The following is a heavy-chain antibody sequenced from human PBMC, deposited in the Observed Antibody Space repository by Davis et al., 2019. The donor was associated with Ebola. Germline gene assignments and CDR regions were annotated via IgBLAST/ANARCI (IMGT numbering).Heavy chain of an antibody. D-gene: IGHD1-26*01. CDR1: GYTFIGYY. CDR2: INPNSGDT. J-gene: IGHJ6*04. Sequence: AASVKVSCKASGYTFIGYYVHWVRQAPGQGLEWMGRINPNSGDTNYAQKFQGRVTMTRDTSISTAYMELRSLRSDDTAVYYCARDQASSGSYYEVYYYGMDVWGKGTTVTVSS. V-gene: IGHV1-2*06. CDR3: ARDQASSGSYYEVYYYGMDV.